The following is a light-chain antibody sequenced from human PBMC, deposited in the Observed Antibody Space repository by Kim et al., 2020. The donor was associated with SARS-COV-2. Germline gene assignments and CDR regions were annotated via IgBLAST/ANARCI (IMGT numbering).Light chain of an antibody. CDR1: QSITYF. J-gene: IGKJ2*01. CDR2: AAS. CDR3: QQSYSTMYT. V-gene: IGKV1-39*01. Sequence: SASVGDGVTITCRASQSITYFLNWYQQKPGKAPKLLIYAASSLQSGVPSRFSGSGSGTDFTLTISSLQPEDFATYYCQQSYSTMYTFGQGTKLEI.